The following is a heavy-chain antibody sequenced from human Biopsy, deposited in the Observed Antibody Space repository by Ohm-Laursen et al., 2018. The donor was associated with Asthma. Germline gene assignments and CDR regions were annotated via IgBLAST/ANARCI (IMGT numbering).Heavy chain of an antibody. CDR1: GFTFSSSA. J-gene: IGHJ4*02. Sequence: SLRHSCAASGFTFSSSAMSWVRQAPGKGLERVSAITGSGGTTYYADSVRGRFTISRDNSKSTLFLQMDSLSAEDTAVYYCAKDFRGIAVAGDRGFDYWGQGTLVTVSS. CDR2: ITGSGGTT. CDR3: AKDFRGIAVAGDRGFDY. D-gene: IGHD6-19*01. V-gene: IGHV3-23*01.